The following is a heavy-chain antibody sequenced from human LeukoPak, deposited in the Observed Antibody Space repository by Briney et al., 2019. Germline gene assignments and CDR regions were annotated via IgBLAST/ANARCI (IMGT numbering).Heavy chain of an antibody. V-gene: IGHV4-30-4*08. Sequence: SETLSLTCTVSGDFINSGEHYWSWIRQPPGKGLEWIGHIYHSGTTYYNPSVKSRMTISVDTSKNQFSLDLRSVTAVDTAVYYCARVQYCSGGSCHNLRLFDQWGQGTLVTVSS. CDR3: ARVQYCSGGSCHNLRLFDQ. CDR1: GDFINSGEHY. D-gene: IGHD2-15*01. CDR2: IYHSGTT. J-gene: IGHJ4*02.